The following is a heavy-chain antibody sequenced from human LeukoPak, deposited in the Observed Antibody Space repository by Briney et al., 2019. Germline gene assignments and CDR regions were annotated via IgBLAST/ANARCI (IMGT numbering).Heavy chain of an antibody. CDR2: FDPEDGET. V-gene: IGHV1-24*01. D-gene: IGHD3-22*01. CDR3: ATEPYYYDSSGYYTDWFDP. J-gene: IGHJ5*02. CDR1: GYTLTELS. Sequence: ASVKVSCKVSGYTLTELSMHWVRQAPGKGPEWMGGFDPEDGETIYAQKFQGRVTMTEDTSTDTAYMELSSLRSEDTAVYYCATEPYYYDSSGYYTDWFDPWGQGTLVTVSS.